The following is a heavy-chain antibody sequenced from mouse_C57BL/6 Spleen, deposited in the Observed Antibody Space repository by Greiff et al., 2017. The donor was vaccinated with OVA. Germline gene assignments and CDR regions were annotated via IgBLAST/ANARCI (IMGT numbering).Heavy chain of an antibody. CDR3: ARYEGDYGFDY. Sequence: EVQGVESGGGLVQPGGSLSLSCAASGFTFTDYYMSWVRQPPGKALEWLGFIRNKANGYTTEYSASVKGRFTISRDNSQSILYLQMNALRAEDSATYYCARYEGDYGFDYWGQGTTLTVSS. D-gene: IGHD2-4*01. V-gene: IGHV7-3*01. J-gene: IGHJ2*01. CDR2: IRNKANGYTT. CDR1: GFTFTDYY.